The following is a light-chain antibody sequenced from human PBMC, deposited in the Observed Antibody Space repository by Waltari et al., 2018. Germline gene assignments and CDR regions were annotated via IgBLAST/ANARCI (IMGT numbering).Light chain of an antibody. CDR1: SGHSSNV. J-gene: IGLJ3*02. CDR2: VNIDGSH. CDR3: QTGGHGTWV. V-gene: IGLV4-69*01. Sequence: QLVLTQSPSASASLGASIKLTCTLSSGHSSNVIAWMQQQPEKGPRLLRRVNIDGSHRKGDEIPDRFSGSSSGSERYLSISSLQSEDEADYFCQTGGHGTWVFGGGTKLTVL.